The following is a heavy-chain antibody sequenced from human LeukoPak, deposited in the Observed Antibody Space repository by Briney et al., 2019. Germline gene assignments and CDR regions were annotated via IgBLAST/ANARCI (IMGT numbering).Heavy chain of an antibody. V-gene: IGHV1-3*01. D-gene: IGHD2-8*02. J-gene: IGHJ4*02. CDR1: GYTFTSYA. Sequence: ASVKVSCKASGYTFTSYAMHWVRQAPGQRLEWMGWINAGNGNTKYSQKFQGRVTITRDTSAGTAYMELSSLRSEDTAVYYCAGGGLTGYYFDYWGQGTLATVSS. CDR2: INAGNGNT. CDR3: AGGGLTGYYFDY.